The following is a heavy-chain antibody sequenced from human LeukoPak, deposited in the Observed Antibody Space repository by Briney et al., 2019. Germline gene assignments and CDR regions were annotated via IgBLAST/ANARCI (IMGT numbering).Heavy chain of an antibody. Sequence: GESLKISCKGSGYSFTSYWIGWVRQMPGKGLEWMGIIYPGDSDTRYSPSFQGQVTISADKSISTAYLQWSSLKASDTAIYYCATRGNYSDYYYYYMDVWGKGTTVTVSS. D-gene: IGHD1-7*01. V-gene: IGHV5-51*01. J-gene: IGHJ6*03. CDR3: ATRGNYSDYYYYYMDV. CDR2: IYPGDSDT. CDR1: GYSFTSYW.